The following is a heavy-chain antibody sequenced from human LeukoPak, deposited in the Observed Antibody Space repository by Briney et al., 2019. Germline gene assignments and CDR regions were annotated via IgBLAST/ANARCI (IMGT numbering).Heavy chain of an antibody. J-gene: IGHJ4*02. D-gene: IGHD6-19*01. Sequence: GGSLRLSCAASGFTFDDYTMHWVRQAPGKGLEWVSLISWDGGSTYYADSVKGRFTISRDNSKNSLYLQMNSLRTEDTALYYCATSDNRHSSGWSLGYWGQGTLVTVSS. CDR1: GFTFDDYT. V-gene: IGHV3-43*01. CDR2: ISWDGGST. CDR3: ATSDNRHSSGWSLGY.